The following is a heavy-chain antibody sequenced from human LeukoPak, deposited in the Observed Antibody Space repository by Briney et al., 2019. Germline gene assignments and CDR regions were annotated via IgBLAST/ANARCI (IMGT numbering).Heavy chain of an antibody. J-gene: IGHJ4*02. V-gene: IGHV3-48*03. CDR1: GFTFSSYE. CDR3: ARIRGGNEGSGSFFDY. D-gene: IGHD3-10*01. Sequence: PGGSLRLSCAASGFTFSSYEMNWVRQTSGKGLEWFSYISSSGSSIYYADSVKGRFTISRDNAKNSLYLQMNSLRAEYTAVYYCARIRGGNEGSGSFFDYWGQGTLVTVSS. CDR2: ISSSGSSI.